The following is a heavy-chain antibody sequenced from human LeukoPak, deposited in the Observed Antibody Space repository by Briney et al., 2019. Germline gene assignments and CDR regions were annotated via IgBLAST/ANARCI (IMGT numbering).Heavy chain of an antibody. D-gene: IGHD2-15*01. V-gene: IGHV3-7*01. Sequence: GGSLRVSCAASGFTFSSYWMSWVRQAPGKGLEWVANIKQDGSEKYYVDSVKGRFTISRDNAKNSLYLQMNSLRAEDTAVYYCARDSCSGGSCYLSWGQGTLVTVSS. CDR2: IKQDGSEK. CDR3: ARDSCSGGSCYLS. CDR1: GFTFSSYW. J-gene: IGHJ4*02.